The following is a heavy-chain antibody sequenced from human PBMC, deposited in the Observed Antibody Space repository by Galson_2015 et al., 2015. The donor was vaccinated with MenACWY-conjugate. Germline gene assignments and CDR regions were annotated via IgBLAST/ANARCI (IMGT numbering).Heavy chain of an antibody. CDR2: ISYDGSNK. V-gene: IGHV3-30*18. Sequence: SLRLSCAASGFTFGSYGMHWVRQAPGKGLEWVAVISYDGSNKYYADSVKGRFTISRDNSKNTLYLQMNSLRAEDTAVYYCAKARRGRVVVTATTDYWGQGTLVTVSS. CDR1: GFTFGSYG. D-gene: IGHD2-21*02. CDR3: AKARRGRVVVTATTDY. J-gene: IGHJ4*02.